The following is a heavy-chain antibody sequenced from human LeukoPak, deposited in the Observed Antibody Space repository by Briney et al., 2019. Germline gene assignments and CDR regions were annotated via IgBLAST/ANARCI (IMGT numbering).Heavy chain of an antibody. Sequence: HPGGSLRLSCAASGFTFSSYAMHWVRQAPGKGLEWVAVISYDGSNKYYADSVKGRFTISRDNSKNTLYLQMNSLRAEDTAVYYCVRNRGWLQFDNWGQGTLVTVSS. CDR3: VRNRGWLQFDN. V-gene: IGHV3-30-3*01. CDR2: ISYDGSNK. D-gene: IGHD5-24*01. J-gene: IGHJ4*02. CDR1: GFTFSSYA.